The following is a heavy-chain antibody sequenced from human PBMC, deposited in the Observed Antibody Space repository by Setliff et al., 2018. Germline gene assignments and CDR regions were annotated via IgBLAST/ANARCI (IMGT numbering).Heavy chain of an antibody. CDR1: GGTFSDYH. J-gene: IGHJ6*03. Sequence: SETLSLTCAAYGGTFSDYHWTWIRQTPGKGLEWIGEINHSGSTKCNPSLKSRVTLSVDTPKNQFSLELSSVTTADTAVYYCGRTMTYYYLCMDVWGNGTTVTVSS. CDR2: INHSGST. CDR3: GRTMTYYYLCMDV. V-gene: IGHV4-34*08.